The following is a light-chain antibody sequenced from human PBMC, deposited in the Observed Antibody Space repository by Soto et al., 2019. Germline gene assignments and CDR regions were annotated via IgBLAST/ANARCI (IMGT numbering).Light chain of an antibody. V-gene: IGKV3-20*01. CDR1: QSVSSSH. CDR2: GAS. Sequence: PGGRATLSCRASQSVSSSHLAWYQQKAGQAPRLLIYGASRRATGIPDRFSGSGSGTDFTLTISRLEPEDSAVYYCQQYENLPTFGQGTRLEIK. J-gene: IGKJ5*01. CDR3: QQYENLPT.